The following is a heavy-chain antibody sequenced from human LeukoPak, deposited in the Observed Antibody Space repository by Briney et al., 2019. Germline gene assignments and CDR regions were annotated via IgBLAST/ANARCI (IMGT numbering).Heavy chain of an antibody. J-gene: IGHJ4*02. Sequence: GASVKVSCKASGYTFSSYTMSWVRQAPGQGLEWMGWINTNTENPTYAQGFTGRFVFSLDTSVSTAYLQISSLKADDTAVYYCARDLSETYSDYYFDYWGQGTLVTVSS. CDR3: ARDLSETYSDYYFDY. CDR1: GYTFSSYT. V-gene: IGHV7-4-1*02. CDR2: INTNTENP. D-gene: IGHD1-26*01.